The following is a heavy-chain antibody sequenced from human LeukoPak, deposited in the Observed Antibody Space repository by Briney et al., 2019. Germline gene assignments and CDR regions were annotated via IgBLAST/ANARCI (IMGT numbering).Heavy chain of an antibody. CDR3: ARVSGIWAFDI. CDR2: INSDGSTT. J-gene: IGHJ3*02. CDR1: GFTFSSYW. Sequence: GGSLRPSCAASGFTFSSYWMHWVRQAPGKGLVGVSRINSDGSTTNYADSVKGRFTISRDNAKNTLYLQMNSLRAEDTAVYYCARVSGIWAFDIWGQGTMVTVSS. V-gene: IGHV3-74*01. D-gene: IGHD3-10*01.